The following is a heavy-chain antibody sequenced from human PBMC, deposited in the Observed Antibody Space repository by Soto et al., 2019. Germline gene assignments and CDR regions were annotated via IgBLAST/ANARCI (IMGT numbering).Heavy chain of an antibody. CDR1: GFTFSSYG. CDR3: ARAYSSGWYVFAY. Sequence: QVQLVESGGGVVQPGRSLRLSCAASGFTFSSYGMHWVRQAPGKGLEWVAVIWYDGSNKYYADSVKGRFTISRDNSKNTLYLQMNSLRDEDTAVYYCARAYSSGWYVFAYWGQGTLVTVSS. V-gene: IGHV3-33*01. D-gene: IGHD6-19*01. CDR2: IWYDGSNK. J-gene: IGHJ4*02.